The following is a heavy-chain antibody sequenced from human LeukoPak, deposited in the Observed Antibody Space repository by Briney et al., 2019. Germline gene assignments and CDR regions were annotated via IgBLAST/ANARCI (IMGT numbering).Heavy chain of an antibody. CDR3: ARYSYGPPYYYYYYGMDV. J-gene: IGHJ6*02. V-gene: IGHV4-4*02. CDR2: IYHSGST. Sequence: SGTLSLTCAVSGGSISSSNWWSWVRQPPGKGLEWIGEIYHSGSTNYNPSLKSRVTISVDKSKNQFSLKLSSVIAADTAVYYCARYSYGPPYYYYYYGMDVWGQGTTVTVSS. CDR1: GGSISSSNW. D-gene: IGHD5-18*01.